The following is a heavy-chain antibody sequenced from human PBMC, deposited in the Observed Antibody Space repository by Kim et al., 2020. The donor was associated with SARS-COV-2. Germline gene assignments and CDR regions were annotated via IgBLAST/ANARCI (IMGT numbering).Heavy chain of an antibody. CDR1: GFTFSSYS. J-gene: IGHJ4*02. CDR2: ITSSSSYI. Sequence: GGSLRLSCAASGFTFSSYSMNWVRQAPGKGLEWVSSITSSSSYIYYADSVKGRFTISRDNAKNSLYLQMNSLRAEDTAVYYCARDPGDHYYDSSVDYWGQGALVTVSS. D-gene: IGHD3-22*01. CDR3: ARDPGDHYYDSSVDY. V-gene: IGHV3-21*01.